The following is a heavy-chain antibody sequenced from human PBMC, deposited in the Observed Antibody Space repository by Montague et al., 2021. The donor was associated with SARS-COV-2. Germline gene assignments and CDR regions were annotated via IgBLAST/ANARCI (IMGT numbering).Heavy chain of an antibody. CDR1: GGSFSGYY. J-gene: IGHJ5*02. Sequence: SETLSLTCAVYGGSFSGYYWSWIRQPPGKGLEWIGEINHSGSTNYNPSLKSRVTISVDTSKNQFSLRLSSVTAADTAVYYCARERYSCSRTRGSTWFDPWGQGTLVTVST. CDR3: ARERYSCSRTRGSTWFDP. D-gene: IGHD2-2*01. CDR2: INHSGST. V-gene: IGHV4-34*01.